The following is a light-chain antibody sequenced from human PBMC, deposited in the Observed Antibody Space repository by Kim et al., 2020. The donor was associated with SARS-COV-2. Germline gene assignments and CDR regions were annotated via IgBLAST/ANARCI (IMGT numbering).Light chain of an antibody. CDR2: QDS. CDR3: QAWDMPYV. CDR1: KLGDKY. Sequence: SYELTQPPSVSVSPGQTASITCSGDKLGDKYACWYQQKPGQSPVLVIYQDSKRPSGIPERFSGSNSGNTATLTISGTQAMDEADYYCQAWDMPYVFGTGT. V-gene: IGLV3-1*01. J-gene: IGLJ1*01.